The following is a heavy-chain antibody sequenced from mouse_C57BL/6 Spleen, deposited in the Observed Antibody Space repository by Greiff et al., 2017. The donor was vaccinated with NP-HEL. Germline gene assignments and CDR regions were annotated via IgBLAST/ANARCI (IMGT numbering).Heavy chain of an antibody. CDR3: ARSGEGSSDYDFDY. J-gene: IGHJ2*01. CDR1: GYTFTNYW. V-gene: IGHV1-63*01. Sequence: VQLQQSGAELVRPGTSVKMSCKASGYTFTNYWIGWAKQRPGHGLEWIGDIFPGGGYTNYNEKFKGKATLTADKSSSTAYMQFSSLTSEDSASYYGARSGEGSSDYDFDYWGQGTTLTVSS. CDR2: IFPGGGYT. D-gene: IGHD1-1*01.